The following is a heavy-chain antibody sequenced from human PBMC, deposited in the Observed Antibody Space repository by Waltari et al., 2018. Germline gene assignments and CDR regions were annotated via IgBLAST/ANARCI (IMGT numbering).Heavy chain of an antibody. CDR3: ARGSVPNGDAFDI. CDR2: INAGNGNT. Sequence: QVQLVQSGAEVKKPGASVKVSCKASGYTFTSYAMHWVRQAPGQRLEWMGWINAGNGNTKYSQKFQGRVTITRDTSASTAYMELSSVTAADTAVYYCARGSVPNGDAFDIWGQGTMVTVSS. J-gene: IGHJ3*02. D-gene: IGHD2-8*01. V-gene: IGHV1-3*01. CDR1: GYTFTSYA.